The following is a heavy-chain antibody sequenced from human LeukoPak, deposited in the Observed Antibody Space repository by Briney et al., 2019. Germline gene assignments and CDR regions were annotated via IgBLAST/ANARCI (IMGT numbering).Heavy chain of an antibody. D-gene: IGHD5-18*01. CDR2: ITWNGGST. J-gene: IGHJ6*03. V-gene: IGHV3-43D*03. Sequence: PGGSLRLSCAASGFTFDDYAMHWVRQAPGKGLEWVSLITWNGGSTYYADSVKGRFTVSRDNSKNSLFLQMNSLRGDDTAVYYCAKDPRRGYSDGHAKRTYMDVWGKGTTVTVSS. CDR1: GFTFDDYA. CDR3: AKDPRRGYSDGHAKRTYMDV.